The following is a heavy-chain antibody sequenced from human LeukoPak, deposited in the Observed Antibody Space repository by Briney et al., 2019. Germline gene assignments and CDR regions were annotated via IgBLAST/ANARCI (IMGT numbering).Heavy chain of an antibody. D-gene: IGHD5-18*01. Sequence: PGGSLRLSCAASGFTFSTYWMPWVRQAPGKGLLWVSRIHSDGSSTSYADSVKGRFTISRDNAKNTLYLQMNSLRAEDTAVYYCARALRGYSYVLDYWGQGTLVTVSS. CDR3: ARALRGYSYVLDY. V-gene: IGHV3-74*01. J-gene: IGHJ4*02. CDR1: GFTFSTYW. CDR2: IHSDGSST.